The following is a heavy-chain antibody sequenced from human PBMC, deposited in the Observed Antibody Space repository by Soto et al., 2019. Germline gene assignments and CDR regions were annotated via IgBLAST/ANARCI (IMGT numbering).Heavy chain of an antibody. CDR1: GGSISRYY. CDR2: IYYSGST. CDR3: ARVPRGVYFDY. D-gene: IGHD3-10*01. V-gene: IGHV4-59*01. Sequence: SETLSLTCTVSGGSISRYYWTWIRQPPGKGLEWIGYIYYSGSTNYNPSLKSRVTISVDTSKNQFSLKLSSVTAADTAVYYCARVPRGVYFDYWGQGTLVTVSS. J-gene: IGHJ4*02.